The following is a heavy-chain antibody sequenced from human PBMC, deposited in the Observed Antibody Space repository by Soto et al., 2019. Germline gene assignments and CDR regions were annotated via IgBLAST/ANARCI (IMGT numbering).Heavy chain of an antibody. CDR3: ARVFRHYHDMDV. CDR1: GGTFSSYA. J-gene: IGHJ6*02. V-gene: IGHV1-69*01. CDR2: ISPIFGTA. Sequence: QVQLVQSGAKVRKPGSSVKVSCKAAGGTFSSYAISWVRQAPGQGLEWMGGISPIFGTADYAPKFQGRVTITADESPSTAYKELSSLRSEVTAVYYCARVFRHYHDMDVWGQGTTVTVSS.